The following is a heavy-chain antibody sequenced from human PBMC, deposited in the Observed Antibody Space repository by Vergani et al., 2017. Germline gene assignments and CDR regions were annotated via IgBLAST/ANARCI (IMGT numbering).Heavy chain of an antibody. J-gene: IGHJ4*02. Sequence: QVQLVQSGAEVKKPGSSVKVSCKTSGGTFKSNTFSWVRQAPGQGLEWMGGIIPIFGTADYAQDFQGRLSITADESTSTVYMELSSLRSDDTAIYYCARDRGCATISCYFSGAFDYWGLGTLVSVSS. CDR3: ARDRGCATISCYFSGAFDY. CDR1: GGTFKSNT. D-gene: IGHD2-2*01. V-gene: IGHV1-69*01. CDR2: IIPIFGTA.